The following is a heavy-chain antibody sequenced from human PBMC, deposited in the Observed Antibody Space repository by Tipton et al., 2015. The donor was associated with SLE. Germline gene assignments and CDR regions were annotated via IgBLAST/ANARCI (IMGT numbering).Heavy chain of an antibody. CDR2: SRNRANGYTT. CDR3: VRVRSGGAFDI. D-gene: IGHD6-19*01. V-gene: IGHV3-72*01. J-gene: IGHJ3*02. CDR1: GFTFSDYY. Sequence: GSLRLSCAASGFTFSDYYMDWVRQAPVKGLEWVGRSRNRANGYTTDSAAPLKGRFTVSRDDSKNSLYLQMNNLETEDTAIYCCVRVRSGGAFDIWGQGTMVTVSS.